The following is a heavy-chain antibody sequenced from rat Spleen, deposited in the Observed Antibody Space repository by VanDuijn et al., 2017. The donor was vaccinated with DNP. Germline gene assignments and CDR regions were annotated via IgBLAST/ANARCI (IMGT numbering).Heavy chain of an antibody. CDR3: ARPDY. J-gene: IGHJ2*01. CDR2: ITSSGVTT. CDR1: GFTFDNYW. Sequence: EVQLMESGGDLVQPGRSLKLSCGASGFTFDNYWMTWIRQIPGKGLEWVASITSSGVTTYYPDSVKGRFTISRDNAKNTLFLQMDSLRSEDTATYYCARPDYWGQGVMVTVSS. V-gene: IGHV5-31*01.